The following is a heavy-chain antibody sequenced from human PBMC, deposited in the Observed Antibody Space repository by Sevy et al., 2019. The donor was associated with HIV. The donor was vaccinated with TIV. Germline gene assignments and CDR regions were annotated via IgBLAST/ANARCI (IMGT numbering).Heavy chain of an antibody. V-gene: IGHV1-2*02. Sequence: ASVKVSCKASGYTFTGYYMHWVRQAPRQGLEWIGWINPNSGGTNYAQKFQGRVTMTRDTSISTAYMELSRLRSDDTAVYYCARERVRYSGYYYYYGMDVWGQGTTVTVSS. J-gene: IGHJ6*02. CDR2: INPNSGGT. D-gene: IGHD5-12*01. CDR3: ARERVRYSGYYYYYGMDV. CDR1: GYTFTGYY.